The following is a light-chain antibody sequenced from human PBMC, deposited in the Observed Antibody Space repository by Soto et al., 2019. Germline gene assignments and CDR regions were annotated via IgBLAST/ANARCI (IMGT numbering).Light chain of an antibody. CDR3: CSYAGGSTLV. CDR2: EAT. CDR1: SSDLGTYNL. V-gene: IGLV2-23*01. J-gene: IGLJ3*02. Sequence: QSVLTQPASVSGSPGQSITISCTGTSSDLGTYNLVSWYQQQPGKAPKLTIYEATKLPSGVSNRFSGSKSGNTASLTISGLQAEDEADYYCCSYAGGSTLVFGGGTKLTVL.